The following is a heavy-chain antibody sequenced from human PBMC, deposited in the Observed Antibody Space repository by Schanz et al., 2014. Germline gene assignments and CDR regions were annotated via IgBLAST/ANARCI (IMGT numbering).Heavy chain of an antibody. Sequence: QVQLQESGPGLVKPSQTLSLTCTVSADYLSNTPYYFPFLLPPPLKGLEWIGYIFFSGATHQNPSLKSRIGISIDTSKNQFALDLTSVTAADTAVYYCARGGFWGSYYGRFDYWGQGALVTVSS. J-gene: IGHJ4*02. V-gene: IGHV4-30-4*08. CDR2: IFFSGAT. CDR1: ADYLSNTPYY. D-gene: IGHD1-26*01. CDR3: ARGGFWGSYYGRFDY.